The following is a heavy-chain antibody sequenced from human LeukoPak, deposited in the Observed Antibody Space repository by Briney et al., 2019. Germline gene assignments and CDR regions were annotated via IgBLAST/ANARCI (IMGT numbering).Heavy chain of an antibody. CDR2: ISGSGGST. D-gene: IGHD3-22*01. CDR3: AKGKDYYDSSDTFDY. CDR1: GFTFSSYA. J-gene: IGHJ4*02. Sequence: PGGSLRLSCAASGFTFSSYAMSWVRQAPGQGLEWVSAISGSGGSTYYADSVKGRFTISRDNSKNTLYLQMNSLRAEDTAVYYCAKGKDYYDSSDTFDYWGQGTLVTVSS. V-gene: IGHV3-23*01.